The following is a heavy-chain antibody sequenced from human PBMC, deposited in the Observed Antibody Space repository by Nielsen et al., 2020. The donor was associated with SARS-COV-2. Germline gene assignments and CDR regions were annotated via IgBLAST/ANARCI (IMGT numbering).Heavy chain of an antibody. Sequence: SETLSLTCTVSGGSISTYYWSWIRQAPGKGLEWIAYIHYSGITNYNTSLKSRVTISVDTSKNQFSLKLSSVTAADTAVYYCARHGLWGHIYWFDPWGQGTLVTVSS. CDR2: IHYSGIT. V-gene: IGHV4-59*08. CDR1: GGSISTYY. CDR3: ARHGLWGHIYWFDP. J-gene: IGHJ5*02. D-gene: IGHD7-27*01.